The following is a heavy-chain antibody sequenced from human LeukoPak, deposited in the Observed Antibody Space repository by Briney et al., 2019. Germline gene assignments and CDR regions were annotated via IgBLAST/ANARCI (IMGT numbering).Heavy chain of an antibody. Sequence: AASVTVSCKASGGTFNSYAISWVRQAPGQGLEWMGGIIPIFGTTNYAQKFQGGVTITADKSTSTAYMELSSLRSEDTAVYYCARVYDSSGYHAFDYWGQGTLVTVSS. D-gene: IGHD3-22*01. V-gene: IGHV1-69*06. CDR2: IIPIFGTT. J-gene: IGHJ4*02. CDR1: GGTFNSYA. CDR3: ARVYDSSGYHAFDY.